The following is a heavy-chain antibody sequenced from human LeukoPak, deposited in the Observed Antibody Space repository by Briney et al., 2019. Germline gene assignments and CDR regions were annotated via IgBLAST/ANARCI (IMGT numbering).Heavy chain of an antibody. D-gene: IGHD3-10*01. V-gene: IGHV4-4*07. J-gene: IGHJ4*02. CDR2: IYTSGST. CDR1: GGSISSHY. CDR3: ARGHYYGSGSYEWYFDY. Sequence: SETLSLTCTVSGGSISSHYWSWLRQPPGEGLEWIGRIYTSGSTNYNPSLKSRVTMSVDTSKNQFSLKLSSVTAADTAVYYCARGHYYGSGSYEWYFDYWGQGTLVTVSS.